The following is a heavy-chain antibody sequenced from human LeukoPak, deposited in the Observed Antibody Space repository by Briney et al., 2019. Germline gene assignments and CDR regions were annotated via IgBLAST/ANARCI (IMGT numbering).Heavy chain of an antibody. CDR2: VNPSNGAA. Sequence: ASVPVSCKASGYTFTGYYMRWVRQAPGQGLEWMGWVNPSNGAANYAQKFQGRVTMTRDTSSRTAYMELNRLRSDDTATFYCARDRGVSRTSGSNCDYWGQGTL. CDR1: GYTFTGYY. CDR3: ARDRGVSRTSGSNCDY. J-gene: IGHJ4*02. V-gene: IGHV1-2*02. D-gene: IGHD3-10*01.